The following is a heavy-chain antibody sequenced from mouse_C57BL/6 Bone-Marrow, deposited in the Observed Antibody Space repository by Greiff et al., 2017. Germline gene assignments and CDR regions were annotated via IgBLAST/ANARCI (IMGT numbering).Heavy chain of an antibody. V-gene: IGHV1-64*01. Sequence: QVQLQQSGAELVKPGASVKLSCKASGYTFTSYWMHWVKQRPGQGLEWIGMIHPNSGSTNYNEKFKSKATLTVDKSSSTAYMQLSSLTSEDSAVYYCARGYGSRGGDWYFDVWGTGTTVTVSS. CDR2: IHPNSGST. J-gene: IGHJ1*03. CDR3: ARGYGSRGGDWYFDV. CDR1: GYTFTSYW. D-gene: IGHD1-1*01.